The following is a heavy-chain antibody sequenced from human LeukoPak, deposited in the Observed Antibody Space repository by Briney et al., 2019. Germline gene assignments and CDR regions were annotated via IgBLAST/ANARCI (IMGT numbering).Heavy chain of an antibody. CDR3: ASFRHVPYAFDI. CDR2: INHSGST. J-gene: IGHJ3*02. D-gene: IGHD2-2*01. Sequence: SETLSLTCAVYGGSFSGYYWSWIRQPPGKGLEWIGEINHSGSTNYNPSLKSRVTISVDTSKNQFSLKLSSVTAADTAVYYCASFRHVPYAFDIWGQGTMVTVSS. CDR1: GGSFSGYY. V-gene: IGHV4-34*01.